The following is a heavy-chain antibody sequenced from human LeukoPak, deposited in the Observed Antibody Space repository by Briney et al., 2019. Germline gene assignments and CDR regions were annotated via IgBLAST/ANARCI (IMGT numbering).Heavy chain of an antibody. CDR2: IYPGDSDT. V-gene: IGHV5-51*03. Sequence: PGESLKISCKGPGYSFTSYWIGWVRQMPGKGLEWMGIIYPGDSDTRYSPSFQGQVTISADKAISTAYLQWSSLKASDTAMYYCARLPGGRGYPIYYMDVWGKGTTVTVSS. CDR1: GYSFTSYW. CDR3: ARLPGGRGYPIYYMDV. J-gene: IGHJ6*03. D-gene: IGHD5-18*01.